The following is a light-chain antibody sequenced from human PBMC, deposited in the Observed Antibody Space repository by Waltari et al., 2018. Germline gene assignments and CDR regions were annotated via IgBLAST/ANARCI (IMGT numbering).Light chain of an antibody. CDR2: GAS. CDR1: QSLGTN. V-gene: IGKV3-15*01. Sequence: PGGRATLSCRASQSLGTNLAWYQQKPGQAPRLLIYGASSRATGVPARFSGSGSGTDFTLTISSLQSEDFVVYYCQQYNNWPLYTFGQGTKLEIK. CDR3: QQYNNWPLYT. J-gene: IGKJ2*01.